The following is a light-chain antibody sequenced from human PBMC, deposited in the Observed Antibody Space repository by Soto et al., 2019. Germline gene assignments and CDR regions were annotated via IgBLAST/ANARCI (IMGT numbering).Light chain of an antibody. V-gene: IGKV3-20*01. CDR3: QRYGSSSLS. J-gene: IGKJ4*01. Sequence: IVLTQSPGTLSLSPEERATLFCRASQSLSSTYLAWYQQRPGQAPRLLIFGASNRATGIPDRFRGSGSGTDFTLTISRLEPGDFAVYYCQRYGSSSLSFGGGTRVEI. CDR1: QSLSSTY. CDR2: GAS.